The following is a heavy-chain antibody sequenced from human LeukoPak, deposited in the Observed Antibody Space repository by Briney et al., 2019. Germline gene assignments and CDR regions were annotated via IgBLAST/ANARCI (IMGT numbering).Heavy chain of an antibody. Sequence: PSETLSLTCTVSGGSINDYYWSWIRQPPGKGLEWIAWIYYSGSTNYNPSLKSRVTISVDTSKNQSSLKLTSVTAADTAVYYCARVDSSDAGNFDYWGQGTLVTVSS. D-gene: IGHD2-15*01. CDR1: GGSINDYY. V-gene: IGHV4-59*08. J-gene: IGHJ4*02. CDR2: IYYSGST. CDR3: ARVDSSDAGNFDY.